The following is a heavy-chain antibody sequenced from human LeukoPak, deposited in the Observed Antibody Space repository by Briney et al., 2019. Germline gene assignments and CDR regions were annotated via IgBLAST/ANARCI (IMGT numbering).Heavy chain of an antibody. J-gene: IGHJ4*02. V-gene: IGHV3-30-3*01. CDR1: GFTFSSYA. CDR3: ARDGQGRN. D-gene: IGHD2-15*01. Sequence: GGSLRLSCAASGFTFSSYAMYWVRQAPGKGLEWVAVISSDGSNQYYADSVKGRFTISRDNSKNTLYLQMNSLRAEDTAVYYCARDGQGRNWGQGTLVTVSS. CDR2: ISSDGSNQ.